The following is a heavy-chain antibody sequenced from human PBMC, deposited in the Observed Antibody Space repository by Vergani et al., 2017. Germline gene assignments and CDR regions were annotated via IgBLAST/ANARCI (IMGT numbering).Heavy chain of an antibody. V-gene: IGHV3-23*01. Sequence: EVQLLESGGGLVQPGGSLRLSCAASGFTFSSYAMSWVRQAPGKGLEWVSAISGSGGSTYYADSVKGRFTISRDNSKNTLYLQMNSLRAEDTAVYYCAKDLGGWYYYYYGMDVWGQGTTVTVSS. CDR2: ISGSGGST. J-gene: IGHJ6*02. D-gene: IGHD6-19*01. CDR3: AKDLGGWYYYYYGMDV. CDR1: GFTFSSYA.